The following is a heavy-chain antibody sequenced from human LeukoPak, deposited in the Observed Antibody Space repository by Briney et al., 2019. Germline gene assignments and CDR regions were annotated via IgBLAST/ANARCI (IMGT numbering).Heavy chain of an antibody. J-gene: IGHJ4*02. V-gene: IGHV3-53*01. CDR2: IYSGGST. D-gene: IGHD5-18*01. Sequence: PGGSLRLSCAASGSTVSSNYMSWVRQAPGKGLEWVSVIYSGGSTYYADSVKGRFTISRDNSKNTLYLQMNSLRAEDTAVYYCAAGDGYSYELDYWGQGTLVTVSS. CDR3: AAGDGYSYELDY. CDR1: GSTVSSNY.